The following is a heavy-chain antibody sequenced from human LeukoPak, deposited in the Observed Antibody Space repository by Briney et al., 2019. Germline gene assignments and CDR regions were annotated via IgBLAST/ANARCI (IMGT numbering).Heavy chain of an antibody. CDR3: ARDFPFTIFGVVAADYYYYMDV. CDR2: IYTSGSS. D-gene: IGHD3-3*01. J-gene: IGHJ6*03. V-gene: IGHV4-4*07. Sequence: SETLSLTCSVSGGSLSGFYWSWIRQPAGKGLEWIGRIYTSGSSDYNPSLKSRVTMSVDTSKNQFSLKLSSVTAADTAVYYCARDFPFTIFGVVAADYYYYMDVWGKGTTVTVSS. CDR1: GGSLSGFY.